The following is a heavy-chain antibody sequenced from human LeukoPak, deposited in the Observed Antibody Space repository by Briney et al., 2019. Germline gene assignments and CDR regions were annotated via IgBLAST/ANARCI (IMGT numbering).Heavy chain of an antibody. D-gene: IGHD3-9*01. V-gene: IGHV3-15*01. CDR1: GFTFNSAW. Sequence: GGSFRLSCAASGFTFNSAWMSWVRQAPGKGLEWVGRIKSKIDGGTTDYAAPVKGRFTISRDGSQNTLFLRMSSLKTEDTAVYYCTTDRRHDILTGYYRGRFDPWGQGILVTVSS. CDR2: IKSKIDGGTT. J-gene: IGHJ5*02. CDR3: TTDRRHDILTGYYRGRFDP.